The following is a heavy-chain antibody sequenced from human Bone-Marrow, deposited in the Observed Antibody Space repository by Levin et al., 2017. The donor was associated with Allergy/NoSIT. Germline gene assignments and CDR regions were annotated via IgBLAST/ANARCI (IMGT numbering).Heavy chain of an antibody. Sequence: GGSLRLSCAVSGFTFSRYTLHWVRQAPGKGLEWVALISNDGSIEYYGDSVKGRFTISRDNSKNTLYLQMNSLRAEDTAVYYCARDLGGTGTYFDYWGQGTLVTVSS. CDR3: ARDLGGTGTYFDY. D-gene: IGHD1-14*01. CDR2: ISNDGSIE. J-gene: IGHJ4*02. V-gene: IGHV3-30-3*01. CDR1: GFTFSRYT.